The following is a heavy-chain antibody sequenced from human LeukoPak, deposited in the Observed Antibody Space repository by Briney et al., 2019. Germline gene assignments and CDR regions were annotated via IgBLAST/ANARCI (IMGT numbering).Heavy chain of an antibody. D-gene: IGHD6-19*01. V-gene: IGHV3-21*04. Sequence: GGSLRLSCAASGFTFSSYSMNWVRQAPGKGLEWVSSISSSSSYIYYADSVKGRFTISRDNAKNSLYLQMNSLRAEDTAVYYCARGVDDIAVAGHFDYWGQGTMVTVSS. CDR1: GFTFSSYS. CDR2: ISSSSSYI. CDR3: ARGVDDIAVAGHFDY. J-gene: IGHJ4*02.